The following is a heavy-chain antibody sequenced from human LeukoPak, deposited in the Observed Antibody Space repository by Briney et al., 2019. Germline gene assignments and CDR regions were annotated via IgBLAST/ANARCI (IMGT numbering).Heavy chain of an antibody. CDR1: GFTFCSYL. CDR3: ARNLPSEAFDI. Sequence: GGALRISCAAPGFTFCSYLRGWVRPGPGKGLEWVANIKQDGSEKYYVDSVKGRFTISRDNAKNSLYLQMNSLRAEDTAVYYCARNLPSEAFDIWGQGTMVTVSS. V-gene: IGHV3-7*01. D-gene: IGHD1-14*01. CDR2: IKQDGSEK. J-gene: IGHJ3*02.